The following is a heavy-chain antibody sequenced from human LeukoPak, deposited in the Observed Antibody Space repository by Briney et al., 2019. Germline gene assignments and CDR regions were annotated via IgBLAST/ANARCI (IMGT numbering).Heavy chain of an antibody. Sequence: GESLKISCKGSGYSFTSYWIGWARQMPGKGLEWMGIIYPGDSDTRYSPSFQGQVTISADKSISTAYLQWSSLKASDTAMYYCARLQGRSYYYDSSGYPDYWGQGTLVTVSS. CDR1: GYSFTSYW. V-gene: IGHV5-51*01. CDR3: ARLQGRSYYYDSSGYPDY. J-gene: IGHJ4*02. CDR2: IYPGDSDT. D-gene: IGHD3-22*01.